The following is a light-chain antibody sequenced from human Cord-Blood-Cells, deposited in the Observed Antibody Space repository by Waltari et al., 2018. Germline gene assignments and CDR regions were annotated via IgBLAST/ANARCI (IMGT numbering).Light chain of an antibody. CDR2: WAS. CDR3: QQYYSTPPT. Sequence: DIVMTQSLDSLAVSLGERGTINCKSSHRVLYSSNNKIYLAWYQQKPGQPPKLLIYWASTRESGVPDRFSGSGSGTDFTLTISSLQAEDVAVYYCQQYYSTPPTFGPGTKVDIK. V-gene: IGKV4-1*01. CDR1: HRVLYSSNNKIY. J-gene: IGKJ3*01.